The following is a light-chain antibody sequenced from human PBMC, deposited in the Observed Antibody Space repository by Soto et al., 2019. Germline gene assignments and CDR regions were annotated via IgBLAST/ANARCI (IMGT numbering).Light chain of an antibody. Sequence: QSVMTQPASVSGSPGQWITISCTGTSREVGGYNYVSWYQQHPGKAPKLMIYDVSNRPSGVSNRFSGSKSGNTASLTISGLQAEDEADYYCSSYTSSSKGVFGTGTKATVL. CDR3: SSYTSSSKGV. CDR1: SREVGGYNY. J-gene: IGLJ1*01. V-gene: IGLV2-14*01. CDR2: DVS.